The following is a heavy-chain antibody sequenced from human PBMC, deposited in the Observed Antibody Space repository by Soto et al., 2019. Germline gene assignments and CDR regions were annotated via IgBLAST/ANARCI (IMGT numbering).Heavy chain of an antibody. V-gene: IGHV4-34*01. J-gene: IGHJ4*02. Sequence: QVQLQQWGAGLLKPSETLSLTCAVYGGSFSGYYWSWIRQPPGKGLEWIGEINHSGSTNYNPALKNRVTISVDTSKNQFSLKLSSVTAADTAVYYCARVWSGYLDYWGQGTLVTVSS. CDR1: GGSFSGYY. CDR2: INHSGST. D-gene: IGHD3-9*01. CDR3: ARVWSGYLDY.